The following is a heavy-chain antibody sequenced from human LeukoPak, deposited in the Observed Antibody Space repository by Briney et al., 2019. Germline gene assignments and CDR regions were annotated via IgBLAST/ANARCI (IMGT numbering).Heavy chain of an antibody. CDR1: GGSISSGGYY. CDR2: IYYSGST. CDR3: ARDLDSLFDY. V-gene: IGHV4-31*03. D-gene: IGHD3-22*01. J-gene: IGHJ4*02. Sequence: SETLSLTCTVSGGSISSGGYYWSWIRQHPGKGLEWIGYIYYSGSTYYNPSLKSRVTISVDTSKNQFSLKLSSVTAADTAVYYCARDLDSLFDYWGQGTLVTVSS.